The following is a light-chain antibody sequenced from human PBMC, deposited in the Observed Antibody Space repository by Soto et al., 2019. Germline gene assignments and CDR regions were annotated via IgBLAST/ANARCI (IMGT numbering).Light chain of an antibody. CDR1: KIGSKS. Sequence: SYELTQPPSVSVAPGQTARITCGGNKIGSKSVHWYQQKPGQAPVLVVYDDSDRPSGIPERFSGSNSGNTATLTISRVEAGDEADYYCQVWDSSSDHPEVFGGGTKVTVL. V-gene: IGLV3-21*02. J-gene: IGLJ2*01. CDR3: QVWDSSSDHPEV. CDR2: DDS.